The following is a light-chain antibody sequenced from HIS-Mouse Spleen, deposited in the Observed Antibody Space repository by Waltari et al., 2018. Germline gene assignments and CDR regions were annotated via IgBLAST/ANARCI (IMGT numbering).Light chain of an antibody. CDR3: YSTDSSGNHRV. Sequence: SYELTQPPSVSVSPVQTARITCPGDALPKKYAYWSQQKSGQAPVLVIYEDSKRPSGIPERFSGSSSGTMATLTISGAQVEDEADYYCYSTDSSGNHRVFGGGTKLTVL. CDR2: EDS. CDR1: ALPKKY. V-gene: IGLV3-10*01. J-gene: IGLJ2*01.